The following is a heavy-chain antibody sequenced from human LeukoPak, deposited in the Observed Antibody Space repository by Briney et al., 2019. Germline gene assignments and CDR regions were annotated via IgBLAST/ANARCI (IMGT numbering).Heavy chain of an antibody. CDR2: MNSDGSST. CDR3: GRDLVLAV. D-gene: IGHD4/OR15-4a*01. CDR1: GFTFSSYW. J-gene: IGHJ6*02. V-gene: IGHV3-74*01. Sequence: PGGSLRLSCAASGFTFSSYWMYWVRQAPGKGLVWVSRMNSDGSSTSYADSVKGRFTISRDNAKNTLYLQMNSLRAEDTAVYYCGRDLVLAVWGRGTTVTVSS.